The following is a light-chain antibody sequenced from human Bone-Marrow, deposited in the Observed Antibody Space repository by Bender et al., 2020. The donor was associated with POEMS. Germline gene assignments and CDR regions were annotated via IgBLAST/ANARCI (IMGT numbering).Light chain of an antibody. V-gene: IGLV2-11*01. CDR2: DVT. J-gene: IGLJ2*01. CDR3: SSYTVSSTTV. CDR1: NSDVGAYNY. Sequence: QSALTQPRSVSGSPRQSVTISCTGTNSDVGAYNYVYWYQQHPGKAPKLIIYDVTNRPSGVPDRFSGSKSGNTASLTISGLQAEDGADYYCSSYTVSSTTVFGGGTKLTVL.